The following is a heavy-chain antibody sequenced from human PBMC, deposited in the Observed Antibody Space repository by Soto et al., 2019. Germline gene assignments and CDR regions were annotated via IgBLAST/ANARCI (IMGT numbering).Heavy chain of an antibody. V-gene: IGHV3-23*01. J-gene: IGHJ4*02. Sequence: EVQLLESGGGLVQPGGSLRLSCAASGFTFSSYAMSWVRQAPGKGLEWVSAISGSGGSTYYADSVKGRFTISRDNSKNTLYLQMNRLRAEDTAVYYCAKWDRSAGTGRDDYWGQGTLVTVSS. CDR3: AKWDRSAGTGRDDY. CDR2: ISGSGGST. CDR1: GFTFSSYA. D-gene: IGHD6-13*01.